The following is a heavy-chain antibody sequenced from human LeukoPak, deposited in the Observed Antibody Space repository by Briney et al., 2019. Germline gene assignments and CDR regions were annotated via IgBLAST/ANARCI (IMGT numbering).Heavy chain of an antibody. D-gene: IGHD6-13*01. V-gene: IGHV7-4-1*02. J-gene: IGHJ6*02. Sequence: ASVKVSCKASGYTFTSYAMNWVRQAPGQGLEWMGWINTNTGNPTYAQGFTGRFVFSLDTSVSTAYLQISSLKAEDTAVYYCARDLASSSRRYYGMDVWGQGTTVTVSS. CDR2: INTNTGNP. CDR1: GYTFTSYA. CDR3: ARDLASSSRRYYGMDV.